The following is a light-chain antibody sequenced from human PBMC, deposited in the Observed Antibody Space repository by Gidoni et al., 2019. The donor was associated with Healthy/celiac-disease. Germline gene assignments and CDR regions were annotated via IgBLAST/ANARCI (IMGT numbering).Light chain of an antibody. CDR1: QSVSSY. V-gene: IGKV3-11*02. Sequence: EIVLTQSLATLSLSPGERATLSCRASQSVSSYLAWYQQKPGQAPRLLIYDASNRATGIPARFSGSGSGRDFTLTISSLEPEDFAVYYCQQRSNWPRAFGGETKVEIK. CDR3: QQRSNWPRA. CDR2: DAS. J-gene: IGKJ4*01.